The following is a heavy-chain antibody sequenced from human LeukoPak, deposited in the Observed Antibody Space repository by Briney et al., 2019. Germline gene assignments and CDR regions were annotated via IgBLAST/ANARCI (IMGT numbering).Heavy chain of an antibody. Sequence: PSETLSLTCAAYGGSFSTHYWSWIRQPPGKGLEWVGEINHIGSTNYNPSLKSRVTISVDTSKNQFSLKLTSVTAADTAVYYCARPGGRSGLAEYFQHWGQGTLVTVSS. CDR2: INHIGST. CDR3: ARPGGRSGLAEYFQH. CDR1: GGSFSTHY. V-gene: IGHV4-34*01. J-gene: IGHJ1*01. D-gene: IGHD6-19*01.